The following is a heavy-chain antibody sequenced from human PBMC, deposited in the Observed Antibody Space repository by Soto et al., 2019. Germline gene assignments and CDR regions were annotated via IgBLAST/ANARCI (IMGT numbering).Heavy chain of an antibody. CDR3: TRDTYYYDSSGHYSSPLHDAFDI. CDR1: GFTFGDYA. V-gene: IGHV3-49*03. D-gene: IGHD3-22*01. J-gene: IGHJ3*02. Sequence: GGSLRLSCTASGFTFGDYAMSWFRQAPGKGLEWVGFIRSKACGGTTEYAASVKGRFTISRDDSKSIAYLQMNSLKTEDTAVYYCTRDTYYYDSSGHYSSPLHDAFDIWGQGTMVTVSS. CDR2: IRSKACGGTT.